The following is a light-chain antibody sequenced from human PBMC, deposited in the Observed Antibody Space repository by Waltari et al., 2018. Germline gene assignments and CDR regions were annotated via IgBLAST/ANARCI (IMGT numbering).Light chain of an antibody. CDR1: QSVSSSS. Sequence: EFVLKQSPGTLSLSPGERATLSCRASQSVSSSSLVWYQQKPGQAPRLLIYGASTRATGIPDGFSGSGSGTDFTLTISRLEPEDFAVYYCHQYGSSYTFGQGTNLEIK. V-gene: IGKV3-20*01. CDR3: HQYGSSYT. CDR2: GAS. J-gene: IGKJ2*01.